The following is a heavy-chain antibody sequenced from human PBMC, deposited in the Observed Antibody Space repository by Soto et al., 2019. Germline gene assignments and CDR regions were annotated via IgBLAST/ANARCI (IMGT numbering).Heavy chain of an antibody. Sequence: QVQLVESGGGGAQPGRSLSLSCVAPGFTFSSYAMHWVRQAPGKGLVWVAVIWYDGSNKSYADSVEGRITTSRDNSKNTLYLQMNNLRAEDTAVYYCARPVGYSSGRGSQFFDYWGQGTLVTVSS. CDR1: GFTFSSYA. V-gene: IGHV3-33*01. CDR3: ARPVGYSSGRGSQFFDY. D-gene: IGHD6-19*01. CDR2: IWYDGSNK. J-gene: IGHJ4*02.